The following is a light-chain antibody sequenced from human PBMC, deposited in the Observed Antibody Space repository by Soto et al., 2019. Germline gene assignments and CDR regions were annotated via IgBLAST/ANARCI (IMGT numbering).Light chain of an antibody. CDR1: SSDVGGYNY. V-gene: IGLV2-14*03. CDR2: DVR. CDR3: NSYSSSSTLVV. Sequence: QSALTQPASVSGSPGQSIAISCSGTSSDVGGYNYVSWYQHHPGKAPKLIIFDVRKRPSGVSIRFSGSKSGTTASLTISGLQAEDEADYYCNSYSSSSTLVVFGGGTKVTVL. J-gene: IGLJ3*02.